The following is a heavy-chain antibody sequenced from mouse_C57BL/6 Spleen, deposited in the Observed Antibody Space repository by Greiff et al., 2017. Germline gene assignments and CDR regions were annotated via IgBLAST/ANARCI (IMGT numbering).Heavy chain of an antibody. Sequence: EVKLVESGEGLVKPGGSLKLSCAASGFTFSSYAMSWVRQTPEKRLEWVAYISSGGDYIYYADTVKGRFTISRDNDRNTLYLLMSSLKSEDTAMYYCTRVGLRESYAMDYWGQGTSVTVSS. CDR1: GFTFSSYA. CDR3: TRVGLRESYAMDY. V-gene: IGHV5-9-1*02. J-gene: IGHJ4*01. D-gene: IGHD2-4*01. CDR2: ISSGGDYI.